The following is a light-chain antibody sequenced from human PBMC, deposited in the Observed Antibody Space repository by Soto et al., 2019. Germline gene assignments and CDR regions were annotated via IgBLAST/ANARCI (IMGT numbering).Light chain of an antibody. CDR2: EVS. V-gene: IGLV2-18*02. Sequence: QSALTQPPSVSGSPGQSVTISCTGTSSDVGNYNRVSWYQQPPGTAPKLIIYEVSNRPSGVPDRFSGSKSGNTASLTISGLQAEDEADDYCSSYTSSSTYVVFGGGTKLTVL. CDR3: SSYTSSSTYVV. J-gene: IGLJ2*01. CDR1: SSDVGNYNR.